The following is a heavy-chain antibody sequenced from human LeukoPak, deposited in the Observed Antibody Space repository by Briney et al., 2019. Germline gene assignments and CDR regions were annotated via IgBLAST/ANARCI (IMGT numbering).Heavy chain of an antibody. J-gene: IGHJ4*02. V-gene: IGHV4-39*01. CDR1: GGSISSSSYY. Sequence: SETLSLTCTVSGGSISSSSYYWGWIRQPPGKGLEWIGSIYYSGSTYYNPSLKSRVTISVDTSKNQFSLKLSSVTAADTAVYYCARVRPLLWFGELSGGLDYWGQGTLVTVSS. CDR2: IYYSGST. CDR3: ARVRPLLWFGELSGGLDY. D-gene: IGHD3-10*01.